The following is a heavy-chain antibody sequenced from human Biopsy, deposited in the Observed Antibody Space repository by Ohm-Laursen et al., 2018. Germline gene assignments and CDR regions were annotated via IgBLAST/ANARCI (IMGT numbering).Heavy chain of an antibody. Sequence: GSLRLSCTASGFTFGDYYMSWIRQAPGKGLEWLSYISGSGVTKMYADSVKGRFTVSRDNAKNSLYLEMNNLTVEDTAVYYCARLGSGDYFPTFFDFWGQGALVTVSS. CDR2: ISGSGVTK. CDR3: ARLGSGDYFPTFFDF. D-gene: IGHD5-12*01. V-gene: IGHV3-11*01. CDR1: GFTFGDYY. J-gene: IGHJ4*02.